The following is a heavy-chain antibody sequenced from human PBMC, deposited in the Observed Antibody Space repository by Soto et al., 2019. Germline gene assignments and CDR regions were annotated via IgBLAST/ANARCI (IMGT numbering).Heavy chain of an antibody. V-gene: IGHV4-59*01. Sequence: SETLSLTCTVSGGSISSYYWSWIRQPPGKGLEWIGYIYYSGSTNYNPSLKSRVTISVDTSKNQFSLKLSSVTAADTAVYYCARDLGLRPPYHYGMDVWGQGTTVTVSS. CDR2: IYYSGST. J-gene: IGHJ6*02. CDR3: ARDLGLRPPYHYGMDV. CDR1: GGSISSYY.